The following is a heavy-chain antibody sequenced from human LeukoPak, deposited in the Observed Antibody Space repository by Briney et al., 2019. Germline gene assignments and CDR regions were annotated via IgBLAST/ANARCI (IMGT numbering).Heavy chain of an antibody. CDR3: ARRFVAGTPFFDY. Sequence: SETLSLTCAVSGGSISSSNWWSWVRHPPGKGLEWIGEIYHSGSTNYNPSLKSRVTISVDKSKNQFSLKLSSVTAADTAVYYCARRFVAGTPFFDYWGQRTLVTVSS. J-gene: IGHJ4*02. CDR2: IYHSGST. CDR1: GGSISSSNW. D-gene: IGHD6-19*01. V-gene: IGHV4-4*02.